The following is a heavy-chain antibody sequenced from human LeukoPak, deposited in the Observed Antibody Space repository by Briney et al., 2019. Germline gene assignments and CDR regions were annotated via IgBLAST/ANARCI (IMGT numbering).Heavy chain of an antibody. CDR3: VRDYCSGGSCYESKWFDP. D-gene: IGHD2-15*01. Sequence: GGSLRLSCAASGFTFSKYGMHWVRQAPGKGLEWVAVIWFDGINTNHADSVKSRFTVSRDNSKNTLFLQMNSLRAEDTAVYFCVRDYCSGGSCYESKWFDPWGQGTLVTVSS. J-gene: IGHJ5*02. CDR2: IWFDGINT. V-gene: IGHV3-33*01. CDR1: GFTFSKYG.